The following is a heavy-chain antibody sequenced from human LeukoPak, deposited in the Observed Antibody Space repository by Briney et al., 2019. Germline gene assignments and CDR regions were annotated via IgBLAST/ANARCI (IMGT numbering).Heavy chain of an antibody. CDR2: MNPNSGNT. J-gene: IGHJ6*03. CDR3: ARVSSSYHYYYYYYYMDV. D-gene: IGHD6-6*01. V-gene: IGHV1-8*03. CDR1: GYTFTGYY. Sequence: ASVKVSCKASGYTFTGYYMHWVRQAPGQGLEWMGWMNPNSGNTGYAQRFQGRVTITRNTSISTAYMELSSLRSEDTAVYYCARVSSSYHYYYYYYYMDVWGKGTTVTVSS.